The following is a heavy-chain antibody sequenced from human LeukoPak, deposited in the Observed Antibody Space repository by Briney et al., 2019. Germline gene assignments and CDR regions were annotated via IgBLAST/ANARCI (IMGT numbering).Heavy chain of an antibody. CDR2: MNPNSGNT. CDR3: ARSLRGWYKDY. Sequence: ASVKVSCKASGYTFTSYDINWVRQATGQGLEWMGWMNPNSGNTGYAQKFQGRVTMTRDTSISTIYMELSSLRSEDTAVYYCARSLRGWYKDYWGQGTLVTVSS. D-gene: IGHD6-19*01. J-gene: IGHJ4*02. V-gene: IGHV1-8*01. CDR1: GYTFTSYD.